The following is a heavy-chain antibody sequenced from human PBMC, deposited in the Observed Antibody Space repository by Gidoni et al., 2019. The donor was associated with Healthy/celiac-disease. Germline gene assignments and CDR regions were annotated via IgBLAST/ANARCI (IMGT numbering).Heavy chain of an antibody. CDR1: GFTFCTHA. Sequence: QVQLVESGGGVVQPGRSLRLSCAASGFTFCTHAIHWVRQAPGKGLDGVAVRAYDGSNKYYADSVKGRFTISRDNSKNTLYLQMNSLRAEDTAVYYCARVKCSGGSCYWPYYYYYMDVWGKGTTVTVSS. J-gene: IGHJ6*03. D-gene: IGHD2-15*01. CDR2: RAYDGSNK. V-gene: IGHV3-30-3*01. CDR3: ARVKCSGGSCYWPYYYYYMDV.